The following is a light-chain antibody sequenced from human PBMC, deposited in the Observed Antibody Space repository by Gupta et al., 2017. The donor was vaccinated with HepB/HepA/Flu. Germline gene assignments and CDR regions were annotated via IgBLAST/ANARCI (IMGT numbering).Light chain of an antibody. J-gene: IGLJ1*01. CDR2: DDY. Sequence: SYVLTQPPSVSLAPGKTATITCGGNNIRSKSVHWYQQKPGQAPVLVVYDDYNRPSGIPERFSGSNSGNTSTLTITSVEAGDEADYYCQVWDSNSDHPVFGGGTKVTVL. CDR1: NIRSKS. V-gene: IGLV3-21*03. CDR3: QVWDSNSDHPV.